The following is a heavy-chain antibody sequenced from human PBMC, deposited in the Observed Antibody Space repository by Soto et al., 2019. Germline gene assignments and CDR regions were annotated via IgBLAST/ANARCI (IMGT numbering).Heavy chain of an antibody. V-gene: IGHV4-61*01. D-gene: IGHD2-2*01. CDR1: GGSVSSGSYY. CDR2: IYYSGST. Sequence: SETLSLTCTVSGGSVSSGSYYWSWIRQPPGKGLEWIGYIYYSGSTNYNPSLKSRVTISVDTSKNQFSLKLSSVTAADTAVYYCARGLVVPAAIKHWGQGTLVTVSS. J-gene: IGHJ4*02. CDR3: ARGLVVPAAIKH.